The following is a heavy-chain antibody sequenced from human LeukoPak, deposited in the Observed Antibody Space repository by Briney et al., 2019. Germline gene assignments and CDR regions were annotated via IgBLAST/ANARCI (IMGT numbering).Heavy chain of an antibody. Sequence: SQTLSLTCAISGDSVSSNSAGWNWIRQSPSRGLEWLGRTYYRSKWYNDYAVSVKSRITIKPDTSKNQFSLQLNSATPEYTAVYYCARLGLGGAFDIWGQGTMVTVSS. CDR1: GDSVSSNSAG. CDR3: ARLGLGGAFDI. V-gene: IGHV6-1*01. CDR2: TYYRSKWYN. D-gene: IGHD2-15*01. J-gene: IGHJ3*02.